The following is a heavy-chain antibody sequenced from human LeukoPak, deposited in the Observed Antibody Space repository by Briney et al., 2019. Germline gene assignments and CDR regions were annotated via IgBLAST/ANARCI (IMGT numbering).Heavy chain of an antibody. CDR1: GFTFSSYA. J-gene: IGHJ4*02. V-gene: IGHV3-23*01. Sequence: GGSLRLSCAASGFTFSSYAMSWVRQAPGKGLEWVSSISGSGGSIYYADSVKGRVTISRDDSKSTLYLQMNSLRAGDTAIYYCAKEAVAAAGPFDYWGQGTLVTVSS. CDR3: AKEAVAAAGPFDY. CDR2: ISGSGGSI. D-gene: IGHD6-13*01.